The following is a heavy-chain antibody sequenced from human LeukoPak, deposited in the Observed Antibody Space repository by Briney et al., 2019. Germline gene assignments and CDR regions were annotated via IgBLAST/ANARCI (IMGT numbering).Heavy chain of an antibody. J-gene: IGHJ3*02. CDR3: AREGDTAMEEAFDI. CDR2: IYYSGST. V-gene: IGHV4-59*01. D-gene: IGHD5-18*01. Sequence: SETLSLTCTVSGGSISGYYWSWIRQPPGKGLEYNGYIYYSGSTNYNPSLKSRVTISVDTSKNQFSLKLSSVTAADTAVYYCAREGDTAMEEAFDIWGQGTMVTVSS. CDR1: GGSISGYY.